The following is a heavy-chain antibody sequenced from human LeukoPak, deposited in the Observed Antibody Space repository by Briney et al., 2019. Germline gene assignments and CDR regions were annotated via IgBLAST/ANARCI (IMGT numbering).Heavy chain of an antibody. Sequence: GGSLRLSCAASGFTFSSYAMSWVRQAPGKGLEWVSAISGSGGSTCYADSMKGRFTISRDNSKNTLYLQMNSLRAEDTAVYYCAKDTIFGVVTPDDAFDIWGQGTMVTVSS. CDR2: ISGSGGST. V-gene: IGHV3-23*01. CDR3: AKDTIFGVVTPDDAFDI. D-gene: IGHD3-3*01. CDR1: GFTFSSYA. J-gene: IGHJ3*02.